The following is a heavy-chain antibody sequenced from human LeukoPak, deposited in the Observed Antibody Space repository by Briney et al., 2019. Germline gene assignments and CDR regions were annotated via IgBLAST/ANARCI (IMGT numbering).Heavy chain of an antibody. V-gene: IGHV1-69*04. D-gene: IGHD6-13*01. CDR1: GGTFSSYA. CDR2: IIPILGIA. Sequence: ASVKVSYKASGGTFSSYAISWVRQAPGQGLEWMGRIIPILGIANYAQKFQGRVTITADKSTSTAYMELSSLRSEDTAVYYCARDTIFGDTPRGSGYSSSWPLDYWGQGILVTVSS. CDR3: ARDTIFGDTPRGSGYSSSWPLDY. J-gene: IGHJ4*02.